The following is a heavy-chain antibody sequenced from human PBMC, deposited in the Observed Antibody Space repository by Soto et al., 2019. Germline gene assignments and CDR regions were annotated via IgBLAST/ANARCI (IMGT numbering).Heavy chain of an antibody. Sequence: GASVKVSCKASGYTFTSYGISWVRQAPGQGLEWMGWISSYNGNTNYAQKVQGRVTMITDKSTSTTYMELRSLRSDDTTVYYCARGPRYCSSTSCFSGVTWFDPWGQGTLVTVSS. J-gene: IGHJ5*02. V-gene: IGHV1-18*04. CDR1: GYTFTSYG. D-gene: IGHD2-2*01. CDR3: ARGPRYCSSTSCFSGVTWFDP. CDR2: ISSYNGNT.